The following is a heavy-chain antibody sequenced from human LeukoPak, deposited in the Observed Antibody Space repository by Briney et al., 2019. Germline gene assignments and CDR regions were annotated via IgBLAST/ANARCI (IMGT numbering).Heavy chain of an antibody. J-gene: IGHJ3*02. V-gene: IGHV1-8*01. D-gene: IGHD3-10*01. CDR1: GYTFTSYD. CDR2: MNPNSGNT. CDR3: AKEVLWFGEIQGDAFDI. Sequence: ASVKVSCKASGYTFTSYDINWVRQATGQGLEWMGWMNPNSGNTGYAQKFQGRVTMTRNTSISTAYMELSSLRSEDTAVYYCAKEVLWFGEIQGDAFDIWGQRTMVTVSS.